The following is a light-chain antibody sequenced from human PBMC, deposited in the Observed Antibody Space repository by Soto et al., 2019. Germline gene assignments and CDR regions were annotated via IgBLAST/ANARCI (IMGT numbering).Light chain of an antibody. Sequence: IRRTKSPSSLSSSLGDRLTLPWLASQSISSYLNWYQQKPGNAPKLLSYAASSLQSGVPSRFSGSGSGTDVTLTISSLKPEDFETYYCQQSYSTPLTFGGGTKVDIK. CDR1: QSISSY. CDR2: AAS. CDR3: QQSYSTPLT. J-gene: IGKJ4*01. V-gene: IGKV1-39*01.